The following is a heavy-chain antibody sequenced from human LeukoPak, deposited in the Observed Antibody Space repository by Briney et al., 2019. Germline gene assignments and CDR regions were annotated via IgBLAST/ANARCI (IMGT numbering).Heavy chain of an antibody. CDR3: DY. D-gene: IGHD3-22*01. CDR1: GGTFSSYA. CDR2: IIPILGIA. V-gene: IGHV1-69*04. J-gene: IGHJ4*02. Sequence: SVKVSCKASGGTFSSYAISWVRQAPGQGLEWMGRIIPILGIANYAQKFQGRVTITADKSTSTAYYCARGGVRDDFSGYYFDYWGQGALVTVSS.